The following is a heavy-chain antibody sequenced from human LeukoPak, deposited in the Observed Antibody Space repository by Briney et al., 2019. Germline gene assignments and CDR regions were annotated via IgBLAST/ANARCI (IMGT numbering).Heavy chain of an antibody. CDR3: ARDPLSGESGPYYDFWSGYYRVDY. J-gene: IGHJ4*02. D-gene: IGHD3-3*01. CDR2: IYYSGST. Sequence: SETLSLTCTVSGGSISSSSYYWGWIRQPPGKGLDCIGSIYYSGSTYYNPSLKSRVTISVDTSKNQFSLKLSSVTAADTAVYYCARDPLSGESGPYYDFWSGYYRVDYWGQGTLVTVSS. CDR1: GGSISSSSYY. V-gene: IGHV4-39*07.